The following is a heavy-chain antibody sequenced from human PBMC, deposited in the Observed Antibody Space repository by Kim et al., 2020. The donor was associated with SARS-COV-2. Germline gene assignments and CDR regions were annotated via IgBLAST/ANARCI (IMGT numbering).Heavy chain of an antibody. J-gene: IGHJ4*02. CDR2: IYYSVST. V-gene: IGHV4-39*01. CDR1: GGSISSSSYY. Sequence: SETLSLTCTVSGGSISSSSYYWGWIRQPPGKGLEWIGSIYYSVSTYYNPSLKSRVTISVDTSKNQFSLKLSSVTAADTAVYYCARQGYYDILTGYYKGGYFDYWGQGTLVTVSS. D-gene: IGHD3-9*01. CDR3: ARQGYYDILTGYYKGGYFDY.